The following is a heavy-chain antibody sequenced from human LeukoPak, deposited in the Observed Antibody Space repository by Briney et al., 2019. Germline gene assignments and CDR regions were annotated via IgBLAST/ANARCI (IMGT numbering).Heavy chain of an antibody. CDR2: ISYDGSNK. CDR3: ARGVGSGSNDWFDP. Sequence: GGSLRLSCAASGFTFSSYAMHWVRQAPGKGLEWVAVISYDGSNKYHADSVKGRFTISRDNSKNTLYLQMNSLRAEDTAVYYCARGVGSGSNDWFDPWGQGTLVTVSS. J-gene: IGHJ5*02. CDR1: GFTFSSYA. V-gene: IGHV3-30-3*01. D-gene: IGHD3-22*01.